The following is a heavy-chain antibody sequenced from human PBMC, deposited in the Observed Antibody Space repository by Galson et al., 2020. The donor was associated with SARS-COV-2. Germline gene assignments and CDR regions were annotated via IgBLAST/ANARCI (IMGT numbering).Heavy chain of an antibody. CDR1: GFTFSSYA. J-gene: IGHJ5*02. CDR2: ISYDGSNK. CDR3: AREAGGGDGWFDP. Sequence: PRLSCAASGFTFSSYAMHWVRQAPGKGLEWVAVISYDGSNKYYADSVKGRFTISRDNSKNTLYLQMNSLRAEDTAVYYCAREAGGGDGWFDPWGQGTLVTVSS. D-gene: IGHD2-21*01. V-gene: IGHV3-30-3*01.